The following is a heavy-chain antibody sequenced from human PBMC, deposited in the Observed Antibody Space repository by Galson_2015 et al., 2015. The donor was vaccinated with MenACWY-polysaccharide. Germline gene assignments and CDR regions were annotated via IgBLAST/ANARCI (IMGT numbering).Heavy chain of an antibody. CDR1: GFTFSGNW. V-gene: IGHV3-74*01. CDR3: ARGGGRLPEKYCFDY. D-gene: IGHD3-16*01. J-gene: IGHJ4*02. Sequence: SLRLSCAASGFTFSGNWMHWVRHAPGKGLVWVSRINSDGRSTSYADSVKGRFTTSRDNAKNTLYLQMNSLSAEDTAVYYCARGGGRLPEKYCFDYWGQGTLVTVSS. CDR2: INSDGRST.